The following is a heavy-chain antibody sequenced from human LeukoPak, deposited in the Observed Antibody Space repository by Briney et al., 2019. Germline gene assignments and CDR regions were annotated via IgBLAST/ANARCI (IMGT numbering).Heavy chain of an antibody. CDR3: ARDGENRLGGFVH. CDR2: IIPVFDSP. Sequence: ASVKLSCKASGGTFSKYGISWVRQAPGQGLEWLGMIIPVFDSPDYAQNFQGRFIITADEVTSTVYLELKSLKFEGTAVYYCARDGENRLGGFVHWGQGTLVSVSS. V-gene: IGHV1-69*15. J-gene: IGHJ5*02. D-gene: IGHD3-16*01. CDR1: GGTFSKYG.